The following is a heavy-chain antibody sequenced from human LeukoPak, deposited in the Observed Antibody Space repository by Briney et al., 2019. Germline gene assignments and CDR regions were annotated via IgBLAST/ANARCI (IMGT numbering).Heavy chain of an antibody. CDR1: GASISNYY. D-gene: IGHD3-22*01. CDR3: ARDRWDSSGYYAIFDY. Sequence: SETLSLTCTVSGASISNYYWSWIRQPAGKGLEWIGRIYSSGSANYNPSLKSRVTMSVDTSKNQFSLKMSSVTAADTAVYYCARDRWDSSGYYAIFDYWGQGTLVTVSS. CDR2: IYSSGSA. J-gene: IGHJ4*02. V-gene: IGHV4-4*07.